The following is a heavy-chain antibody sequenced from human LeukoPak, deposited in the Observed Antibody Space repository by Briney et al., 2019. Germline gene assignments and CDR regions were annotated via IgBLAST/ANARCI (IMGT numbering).Heavy chain of an antibody. V-gene: IGHV1-69*05. Sequence: SVKVSCKASGGTFSSYAISWVRQAPGQGLEWMGRIIPIFGTANYAQKFQGRVTITTDESTSTAYMELSSLRSEDTAVYYCARDWAGISGLPHYYYYMDVWGKGTTATVSS. CDR1: GGTFSSYA. CDR3: ARDWAGISGLPHYYYYMDV. J-gene: IGHJ6*03. CDR2: IIPIFGTA. D-gene: IGHD6-19*01.